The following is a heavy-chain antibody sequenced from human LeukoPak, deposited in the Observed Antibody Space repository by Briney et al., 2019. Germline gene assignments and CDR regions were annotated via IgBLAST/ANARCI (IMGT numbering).Heavy chain of an antibody. J-gene: IGHJ5*02. CDR3: ARRTNWFDP. D-gene: IGHD2-8*01. Sequence: PSETLSLTCAVYGGSFSGYYWSWIRQPPGKGLEWIGEINHSGSTNYNPSLKSRVTISVDTSKNQFSLKRSSVTAADTAVYYCARRTNWFDPWGQGNLVTVSS. CDR2: INHSGST. CDR1: GGSFSGYY. V-gene: IGHV4-34*01.